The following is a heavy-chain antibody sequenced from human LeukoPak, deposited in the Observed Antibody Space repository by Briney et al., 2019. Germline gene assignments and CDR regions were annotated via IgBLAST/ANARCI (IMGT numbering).Heavy chain of an antibody. Sequence: GGSQRLSCAASGFTFSSDWMHWVRQAPGKGLVWVSRINSDGSSTSYADSVKGRFTISRENAKNTVYLQMNSLRAEDTAVYYCARDLSGVAGYTYGRGIDYWGQGTLVTVSS. D-gene: IGHD5-18*01. CDR3: ARDLSGVAGYTYGRGIDY. J-gene: IGHJ4*02. CDR1: GFTFSSDW. V-gene: IGHV3-74*01. CDR2: INSDGSST.